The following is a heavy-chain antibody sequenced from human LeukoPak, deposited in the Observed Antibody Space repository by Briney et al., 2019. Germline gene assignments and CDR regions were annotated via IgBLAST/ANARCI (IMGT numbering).Heavy chain of an antibody. CDR2: MNPNSGNT. Sequence: GASVKVSCKASGYTFTSYDINWVRQATGQGLEWMGWMNPNSGNTGYAQKFQGRVTITRNTSISTAYMELSSLRSEDKAVYYCARYCSSTSCYMGDDAFDIWGQGTMVTVSS. CDR1: GYTFTSYD. CDR3: ARYCSSTSCYMGDDAFDI. V-gene: IGHV1-8*03. D-gene: IGHD2-2*02. J-gene: IGHJ3*02.